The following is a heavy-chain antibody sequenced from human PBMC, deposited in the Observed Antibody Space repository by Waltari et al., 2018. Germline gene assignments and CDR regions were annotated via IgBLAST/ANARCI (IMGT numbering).Heavy chain of an antibody. Sequence: QVQLQQWGAGLLKPSETLFLTCAVYGGSFSGYYWRWLRQPQGKGLEWIGEINHIGSTNYNPSLKSRVTISVDTSKNQFSLKLSSVTAADTAVYYCARAPSHYYDSSGYGGQYFDYWGQGTLVTVSS. CDR3: ARAPSHYYDSSGYGGQYFDY. CDR1: GGSFSGYY. CDR2: INHIGST. J-gene: IGHJ4*02. D-gene: IGHD3-22*01. V-gene: IGHV4-34*01.